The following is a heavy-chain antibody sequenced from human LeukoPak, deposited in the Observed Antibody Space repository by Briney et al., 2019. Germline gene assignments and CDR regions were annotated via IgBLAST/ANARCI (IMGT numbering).Heavy chain of an antibody. CDR2: ISGSGGST. V-gene: IGHV3-23*01. D-gene: IGHD1-26*01. CDR1: GFTFNNYG. J-gene: IGHJ4*02. CDR3: AKDRSIGTYYTFDH. Sequence: GGSLRLSCAASGFTFNNYGMSWVRQAPGKGLEWVSAISGSGGSTYYGDSVKGRFTVSRDTSKNSLYLQMSSLTAADTAVYYCAKDRSIGTYYTFDHWGQGTLVTVSS.